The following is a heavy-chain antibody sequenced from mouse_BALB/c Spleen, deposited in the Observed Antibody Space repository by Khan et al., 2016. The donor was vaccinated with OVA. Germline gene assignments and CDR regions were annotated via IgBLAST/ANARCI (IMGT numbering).Heavy chain of an antibody. CDR1: GYSFTNYY. J-gene: IGHJ3*01. V-gene: IGHV1S135*01. CDR3: TRHGYVAWFTY. Sequence: EVQLQQSGPELMKPGASVKISCKASGYSFTNYYIHWVIQSHGKSLEWIGYIDPFSGGTTYNQKFKDKATLTVDKSSSTAYTQLSTLTSEDSAVYYCTRHGYVAWFTYWGQGTLVTVSA. D-gene: IGHD2-2*01. CDR2: IDPFSGGT.